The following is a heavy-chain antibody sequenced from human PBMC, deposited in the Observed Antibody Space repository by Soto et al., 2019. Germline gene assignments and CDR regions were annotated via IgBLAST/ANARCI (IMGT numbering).Heavy chain of an antibody. CDR2: ISPMFGAA. CDR3: AREVQVHTPAFVY. J-gene: IGHJ4*02. D-gene: IGHD3-10*01. CDR1: VGTFNTYA. Sequence: QVQLVQSGAEMKKPGSSVKVSCQSSVGTFNTYAMNWVRQAPGQGPEWMGDISPMFGAANYAPKFQGRVTITADESTGTSYMQLGSLTSEDMALYFCAREVQVHTPAFVYWGQGTLVTVSS. V-gene: IGHV1-69*19.